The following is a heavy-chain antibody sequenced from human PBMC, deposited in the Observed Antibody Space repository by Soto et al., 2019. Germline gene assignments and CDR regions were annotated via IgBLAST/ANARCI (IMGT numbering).Heavy chain of an antibody. CDR1: GFTFGSYA. J-gene: IGHJ6*02. V-gene: IGHV3-30-3*01. Sequence: PGGSLRLSCAASGFTFGSYAMHWVRQAPGKGLEWVAVISYDGSNKYYADSVKGRFTISRDNSKNTLYLQMNSLRAEDTAVYYCARSDRTPPYCSSNSCYLIYYYYYGMDVCGQGTTVTVYS. D-gene: IGHD2-2*01. CDR3: ARSDRTPPYCSSNSCYLIYYYYYGMDV. CDR2: ISYDGSNK.